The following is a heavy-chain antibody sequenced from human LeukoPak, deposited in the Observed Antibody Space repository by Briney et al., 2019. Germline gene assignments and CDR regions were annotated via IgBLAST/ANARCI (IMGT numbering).Heavy chain of an antibody. CDR2: IIPIFGTA. CDR1: GGTFSSYA. J-gene: IGHJ4*02. Sequence: ASVKVSCKASGGTFSSYAISWVRQAPGQGLEWMGGIIPIFGTANYAQKFQGRVTITTDESTSTAYMELSSLRSEDTAVYYCARERGVGVAKEKKQPNEYYFDYWGQATLVTVSS. D-gene: IGHD3-3*01. CDR3: ARERGVGVAKEKKQPNEYYFDY. V-gene: IGHV1-69*05.